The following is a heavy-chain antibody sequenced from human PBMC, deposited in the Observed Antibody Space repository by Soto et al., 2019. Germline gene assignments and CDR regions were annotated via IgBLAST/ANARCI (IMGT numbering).Heavy chain of an antibody. V-gene: IGHV4-4*02. CDR1: GGSISSSNW. CDR3: ARCYGSGSSYYYYYGMDV. D-gene: IGHD3-10*01. Sequence: SETLSLTCAVSGGSISSSNWWSWVRQPPGKGLEWIGEIHHSGSTNYNPSLKSRVTISVDKSKNQFSLKLSSVTAADTAVYYCARCYGSGSSYYYYYGMDVWGQGTTVTVSS. J-gene: IGHJ6*02. CDR2: IHHSGST.